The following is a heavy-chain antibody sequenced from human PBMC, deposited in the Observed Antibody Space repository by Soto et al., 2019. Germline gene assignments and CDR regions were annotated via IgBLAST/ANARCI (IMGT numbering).Heavy chain of an antibody. CDR2: ISGSGGST. D-gene: IGHD5-12*01. V-gene: IGHV3-23*01. CDR1: GFTFSSYA. CDR3: GKTRDSCYDYDCFDY. J-gene: IGHJ4*02. Sequence: PGGSLRLSCAASGFTFSSYAMSWVRQAPGKGLEWVSAISGSGGSTYYADSVKGRFTISRDNSKNTQYLQRNSLRAEDTAVYYGGKTRDSCYDYDCFDYWGQGTLVAVSS.